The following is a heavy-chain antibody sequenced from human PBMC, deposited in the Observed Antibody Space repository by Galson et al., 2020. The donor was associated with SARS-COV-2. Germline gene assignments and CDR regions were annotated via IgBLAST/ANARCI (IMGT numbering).Heavy chain of an antibody. V-gene: IGHV3-74*01. D-gene: IGHD2-2*01. CDR1: GFTFSSYSYW. CDR2: INSDGSST. J-gene: IGHJ4*02. Sequence: GGSLRLSCAASGFTFSSYSYWMHWVRQAPGKGLVWVSRINSDGSSTSYADSVKGRFTISRDNAKNTLYLQMNSLRAEDTAVYYCARDSQLTFDYWGQGTLVTVSS. CDR3: ARDSQLTFDY.